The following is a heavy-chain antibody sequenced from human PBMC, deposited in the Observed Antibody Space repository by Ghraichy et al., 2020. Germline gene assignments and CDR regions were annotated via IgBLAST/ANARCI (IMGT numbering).Heavy chain of an antibody. J-gene: IGHJ6*02. CDR3: ARGGNGDHYYYYGLDV. Sequence: SETLSLTCTVSGGSIRSESYYWDWIRQSRGKGLEWIGSIHHSGTVYYNPSLKNRVTISVDTSKDQFYLELTSVTAADTAVYYCARGGNGDHYYYYGLDVWGQGTTIIVSS. CDR2: IHHSGTV. CDR1: GGSIRSESYY. V-gene: IGHV4-39*01. D-gene: IGHD3-16*01.